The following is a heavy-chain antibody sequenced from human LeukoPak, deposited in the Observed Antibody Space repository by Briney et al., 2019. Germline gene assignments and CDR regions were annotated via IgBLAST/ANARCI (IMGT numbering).Heavy chain of an antibody. Sequence: ASVKVSCKASGGTFSSYSISWVRQAPGQGLEWMGGIIPIFGTANYAQKFQGRVTITADESTSTAYMELSSLRSEDTAVYYCARVIRYCNSTSCHGLDAFDIWGQGTMVTVSS. CDR2: IIPIFGTA. J-gene: IGHJ3*02. V-gene: IGHV1-69*13. D-gene: IGHD2-2*01. CDR1: GGTFSSYS. CDR3: ARVIRYCNSTSCHGLDAFDI.